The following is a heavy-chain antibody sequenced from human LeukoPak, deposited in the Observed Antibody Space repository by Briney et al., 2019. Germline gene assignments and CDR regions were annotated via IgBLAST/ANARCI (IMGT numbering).Heavy chain of an antibody. Sequence: GGSLRLSCAASGFTFSTYGMHWVRQAPGKGLEWVALITYDGYYKYYSDSVQGRFTISSDTSKNTLFLQMNSLRAEDTAVYYCSRDLSPMVRASPMGYWGQGTLVTVSS. CDR3: SRDLSPMVRASPMGY. CDR2: ITYDGYYK. D-gene: IGHD3-10*01. CDR1: GFTFSTYG. V-gene: IGHV3-30*03. J-gene: IGHJ4*02.